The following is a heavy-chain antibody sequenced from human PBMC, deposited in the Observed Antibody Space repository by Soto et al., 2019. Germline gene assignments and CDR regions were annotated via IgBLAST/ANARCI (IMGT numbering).Heavy chain of an antibody. J-gene: IGHJ4*02. V-gene: IGHV1-46*01. Sequence: ASVKVSCKASGYSLTGYYMHWGRRAPGQGLEWMGITNPRDGSTNYAQKFQGRVTMTSDTSTSTVYMEMSSLRSDDTAIYYCARSYVTSRPIDFWGRGTLVTVSS. D-gene: IGHD3-10*02. CDR1: GYSLTGYY. CDR2: TNPRDGST. CDR3: ARSYVTSRPIDF.